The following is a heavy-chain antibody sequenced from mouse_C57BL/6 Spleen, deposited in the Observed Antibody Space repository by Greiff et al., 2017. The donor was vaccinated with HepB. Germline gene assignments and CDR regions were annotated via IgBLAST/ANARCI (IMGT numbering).Heavy chain of an antibody. CDR2: IDPNSGGT. Sequence: KQSCKASGYTFTSYWMHWVKQRPGRGLEWIGRIDPNSGGTKYNEKFKSKATLTVDKPSSTAYMQLSSLTSEDSAVYYCARQGYSNYVRAMDYWGQGTSVTVSS. V-gene: IGHV1-72*01. J-gene: IGHJ4*01. CDR1: GYTFTSYW. CDR3: ARQGYSNYVRAMDY. D-gene: IGHD2-5*01.